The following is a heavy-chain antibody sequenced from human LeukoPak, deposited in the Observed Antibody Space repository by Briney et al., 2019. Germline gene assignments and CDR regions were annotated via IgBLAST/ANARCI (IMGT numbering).Heavy chain of an antibody. V-gene: IGHV3-21*01. CDR1: GFTFSSYS. CDR2: ISSSSYI. J-gene: IGHJ4*02. CDR3: AKDPQRYCSSTSCPGGY. D-gene: IGHD2-2*01. Sequence: GGSLRLSCAASGFTFSSYSMNWVRQAPGKGLEWVSSISSSSYIYYADSVKGRFTISRDNSKNTLYLQMNSLRAEDTAVYYCAKDPQRYCSSTSCPGGYWGQGTLVTVSS.